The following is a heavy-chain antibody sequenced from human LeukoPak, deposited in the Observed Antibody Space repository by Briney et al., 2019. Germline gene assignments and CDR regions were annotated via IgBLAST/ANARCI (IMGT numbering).Heavy chain of an antibody. J-gene: IGHJ3*02. V-gene: IGHV3-21*01. CDR3: ARGSISIAVAADAFDI. CDR1: GFTFSSYS. D-gene: IGHD6-19*01. CDR2: MSSSSKYI. Sequence: GGSLRLSCPASGFTFSSYSMNWVRQAPGKGLEWVSSMSSSSKYIYYADSVKGRFTSSRDNAKNSLFLQMNSLRAEDTAVYYCARGSISIAVAADAFDIWGQGTMVTVAS.